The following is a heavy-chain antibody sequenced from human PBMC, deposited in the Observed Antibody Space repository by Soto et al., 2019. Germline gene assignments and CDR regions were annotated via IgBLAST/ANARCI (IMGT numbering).Heavy chain of an antibody. J-gene: IGHJ4*02. Sequence: DVQLVESGGGLVQPGGSLRLSCAASGFTFSNSWMHWVRQVSGKGLEWVSRINADGTSTSYADSVKGRFTISRDNAKNTLYLLVNSLRAEDTAVYYCVKVLARGVGVPRFYFDSWGQGALVTVSS. CDR3: VKVLARGVGVPRFYFDS. CDR1: GFTFSNSW. V-gene: IGHV3-74*01. D-gene: IGHD2-2*01. CDR2: INADGTST.